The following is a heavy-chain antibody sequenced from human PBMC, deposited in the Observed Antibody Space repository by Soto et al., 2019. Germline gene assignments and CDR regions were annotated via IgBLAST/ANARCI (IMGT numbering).Heavy chain of an antibody. J-gene: IGHJ6*02. V-gene: IGHV3-23*01. D-gene: IGHD3-10*01. CDR3: AKDQYYGSGSYYSLYYYYGMDV. Sequence: EVQLLESGGGLVQPGGSLRLSCAASGFTFSSYAMSWVRQAPGKGLEWVSAISGSGGSTYYADSVKGRFTISRDNSKNTLYLQMNSLRAEDTAVYYCAKDQYYGSGSYYSLYYYYGMDVWGQGTTVTVSS. CDR1: GFTFSSYA. CDR2: ISGSGGST.